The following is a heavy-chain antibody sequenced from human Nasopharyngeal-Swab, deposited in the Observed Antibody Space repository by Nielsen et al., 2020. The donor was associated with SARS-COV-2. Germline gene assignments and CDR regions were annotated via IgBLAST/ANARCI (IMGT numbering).Heavy chain of an antibody. J-gene: IGHJ1*01. V-gene: IGHV4-39*01. CDR1: GGSISSSCYY. CDR2: IYFSGST. CDR3: PRHKSYYDCGGYHRGYFQH. D-gene: IGHD3-22*01. Sequence: SQTLSLTCTVSGGSISSSCYYWGRIRQPPWMGLEWIGSIYFSGSTYYNPSPKRRVTISLDTSKNQFDLKLSTVTAADAAVYYCPRHKSYYDCGGYHRGYFQHWGQGTLVTVSS.